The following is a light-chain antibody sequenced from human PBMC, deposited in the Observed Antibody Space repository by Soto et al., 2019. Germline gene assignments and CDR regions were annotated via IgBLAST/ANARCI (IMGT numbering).Light chain of an antibody. Sequence: DIVLTQSPGTLSLSPGERATLSCRASQSVSSNYLAWYQHRAGQAPRLLIYGTSTRATGIPPRFSGSGSGTEFTLTISSLQSEDFAVYFCQQYNNWPLTFGGGTKVDIK. J-gene: IGKJ4*01. CDR3: QQYNNWPLT. V-gene: IGKV3-15*01. CDR1: QSVSSN. CDR2: GTS.